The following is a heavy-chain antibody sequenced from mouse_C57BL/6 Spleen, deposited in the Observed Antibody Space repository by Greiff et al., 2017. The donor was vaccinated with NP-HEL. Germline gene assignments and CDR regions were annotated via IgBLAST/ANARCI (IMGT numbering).Heavy chain of an antibody. Sequence: QVQLQQSGAELARPGASVKLSCKASGYTFTSYGISWVKQRTGQGLEWIGEIYPRSGNTYYNEKFKGKATLTADKSSSTAYMELRSLTSEDSAVYFCARRDYGSREGYYFDYWGQGTTLTVSS. J-gene: IGHJ2*01. CDR3: ARRDYGSREGYYFDY. CDR2: IYPRSGNT. D-gene: IGHD1-1*01. CDR1: GYTFTSYG. V-gene: IGHV1-81*01.